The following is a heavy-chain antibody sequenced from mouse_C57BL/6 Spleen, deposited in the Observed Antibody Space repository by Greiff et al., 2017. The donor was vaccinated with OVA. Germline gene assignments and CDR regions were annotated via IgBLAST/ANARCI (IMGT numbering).Heavy chain of an antibody. CDR2: INPYNGDT. CDR3: ARGGNYSNYDYFDY. Sequence: EVQLQQSGPELVKPGDSVKISCKASGYSFTGYFMNWVMQSHGKSLEWIGRINPYNGDTFYNQKFKGKATLTVDKSSSTAHMELRSLTSEDSAVYYCARGGNYSNYDYFDYWGQGTTLTVSS. D-gene: IGHD2-5*01. J-gene: IGHJ2*01. CDR1: GYSFTGYF. V-gene: IGHV1-20*01.